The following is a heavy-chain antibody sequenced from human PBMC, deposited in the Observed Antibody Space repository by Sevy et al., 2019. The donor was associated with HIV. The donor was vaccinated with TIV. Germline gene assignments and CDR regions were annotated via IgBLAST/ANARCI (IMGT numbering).Heavy chain of an antibody. CDR2: IKSKTDGGTT. J-gene: IGHJ4*02. V-gene: IGHV3-15*01. Sequence: GGSLRLSCAASGFTFSNAWMSWVRQAPGKGLEWVGRIKSKTDGGTTDYAAPVKGRFTISRDDSKNTLYLQMNSLKTEDTAVYYCTTDLLAAAVNFDYRGQGTLVTVSS. CDR1: GFTFSNAW. D-gene: IGHD6-13*01. CDR3: TTDLLAAAVNFDY.